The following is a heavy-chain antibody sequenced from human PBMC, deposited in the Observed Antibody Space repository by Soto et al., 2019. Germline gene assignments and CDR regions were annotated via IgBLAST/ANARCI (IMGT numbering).Heavy chain of an antibody. J-gene: IGHJ2*01. Sequence: GGSLRLSCAVSGFTFSTYAMSWVRQAPGKGLEWVSGISGSGGSTYFADSVKGRFTMSRDNSKNTLYLQMNSLRAEDTAVYYCANAYYYDTSAYFDLWGRGTLVTVSS. CDR1: GFTFSTYA. D-gene: IGHD3-22*01. CDR2: ISGSGGST. V-gene: IGHV3-23*01. CDR3: ANAYYYDTSAYFDL.